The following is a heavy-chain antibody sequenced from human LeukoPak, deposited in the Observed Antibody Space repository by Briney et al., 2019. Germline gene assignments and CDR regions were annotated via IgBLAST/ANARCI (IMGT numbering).Heavy chain of an antibody. CDR2: IKLDGSEK. Sequence: GGSLRLSCAASGFTFSNYWMTWVRQAPGKGLEWVANIKLDGSEKYYVDSVKGRFTISRDNTQNSLYLQMNSLRSDDTAVYYCARAGVRDRDFKHFFDDYYYYYMDVWGKGTTVTISS. J-gene: IGHJ6*03. CDR3: ARAGVRDRDFKHFFDDYYYYYMDV. V-gene: IGHV3-7*03. CDR1: GFTFSNYW. D-gene: IGHD3-3*02.